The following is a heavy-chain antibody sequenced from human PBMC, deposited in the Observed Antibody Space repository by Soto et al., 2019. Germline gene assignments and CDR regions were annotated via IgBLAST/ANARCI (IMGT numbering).Heavy chain of an antibody. V-gene: IGHV3-23*01. CDR1: GFTFIIYA. CDR3: AKVAPVVVVAATTDY. CDR2: ISGSGGST. J-gene: IGHJ4*02. D-gene: IGHD2-15*01. Sequence: GSLRLSCAASGFTFIIYAMSWVRQAPGKGLEWVSAISGSGGSTYYADSVKGRFTISRDNSKNTLYLQMNSLRAEDTAVYYCAKVAPVVVVAATTDYWGQGTLVTVSS.